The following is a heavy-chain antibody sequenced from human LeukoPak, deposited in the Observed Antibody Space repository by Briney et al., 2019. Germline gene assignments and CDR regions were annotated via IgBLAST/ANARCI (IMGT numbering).Heavy chain of an antibody. CDR2: IIPIFGTA. Sequence: SVKVSCKASGGTFSSYAISWVRQAPGQGLEWMGGIIPIFGTANYAQKFQGRVTMTEDTSTDTAYMELSSLRSEDTAVYYCATASSTSRHHLLNWFDPWGQGTLVTVSS. D-gene: IGHD2-2*01. CDR1: GGTFSSYA. CDR3: ATASSTSRHHLLNWFDP. V-gene: IGHV1-69*06. J-gene: IGHJ5*02.